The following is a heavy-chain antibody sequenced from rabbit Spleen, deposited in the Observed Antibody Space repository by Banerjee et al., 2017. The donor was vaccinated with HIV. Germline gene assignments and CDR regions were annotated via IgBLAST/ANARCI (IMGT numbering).Heavy chain of an antibody. J-gene: IGHJ3*01. V-gene: IGHV1S45*01. Sequence: LEEYGGGLVKPGGTLTLTCTVSGFSFSSNWICWVRQAPGKGLEWIACIDTNDGDTDYANWPKGRFTFSKTSSTTVTLQMTSLTAADTATYFCARDLAGIIGWNFGLWGQGTLVTVS. CDR2: IDTNDGDT. CDR3: ARDLAGIIGWNFGL. CDR1: GFSFSSNW. D-gene: IGHD4-1*01.